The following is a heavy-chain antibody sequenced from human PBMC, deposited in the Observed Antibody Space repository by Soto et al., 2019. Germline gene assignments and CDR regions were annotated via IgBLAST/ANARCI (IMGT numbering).Heavy chain of an antibody. CDR2: MNPNSGNT. Sequence: QVQLVQSGAEVKKPGASGKVSCKASGYTFTSYDINWVRQATGQGLEWMGWMNPNSGNTGSAQKSQGRVTMTRNNAMSTAYMELSSLRSGDTAVYYCASTLYGDNVDYWGQETLVTVSS. CDR3: ASTLYGDNVDY. J-gene: IGHJ4*02. D-gene: IGHD4-17*01. V-gene: IGHV1-8*01. CDR1: GYTFTSYD.